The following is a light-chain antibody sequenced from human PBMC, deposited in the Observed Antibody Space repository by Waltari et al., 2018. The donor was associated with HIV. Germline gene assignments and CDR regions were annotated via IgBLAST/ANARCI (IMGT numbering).Light chain of an antibody. J-gene: IGLJ3*02. Sequence: QSMLTQPPSVSAAPGQKVTISCSGSSSNLATNYVSWYQPLPGAAPQLVIYDNDNRPSGIPDRFSGSKSGASATLVITGLQTGDEGDYYCGTWDSSLNAGVFGGGTKLTVL. CDR2: DND. CDR1: SSNLATNY. V-gene: IGLV1-51*01. CDR3: GTWDSSLNAGV.